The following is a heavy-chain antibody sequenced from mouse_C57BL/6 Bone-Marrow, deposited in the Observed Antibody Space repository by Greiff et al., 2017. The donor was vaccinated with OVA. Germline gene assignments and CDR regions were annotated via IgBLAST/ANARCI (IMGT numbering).Heavy chain of an antibody. Sequence: EVQGVESGGGLVQPKGSLKLSCAASGFSFNTYAMNWVRQAPGKGLEWVARIRSKSNNYATYYADSVKDRFTISRDDSESMLYLQMNNLKTEDTAMYYCVIPIYYDYDDYYAMDYWGQGTSVTVSS. CDR3: VIPIYYDYDDYYAMDY. CDR1: GFSFNTYA. D-gene: IGHD2-4*01. CDR2: IRSKSNNYAT. J-gene: IGHJ4*01. V-gene: IGHV10-1*01.